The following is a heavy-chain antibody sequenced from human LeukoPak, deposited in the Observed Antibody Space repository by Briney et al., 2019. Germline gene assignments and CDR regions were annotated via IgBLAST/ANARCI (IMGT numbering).Heavy chain of an antibody. CDR1: GYSFSSYG. D-gene: IGHD3-10*01. Sequence: ASVKVSCKTSGYSFSSYGISWVRQTPGQGLEWMGWNSGYNGNTYYSQKFQGRVTMTIDTPTGTAYMEVRSLRSDDTGMYYCARASGSAGYQPPEFFQHWGQGTLVTVSS. V-gene: IGHV1-18*01. CDR3: ARASGSAGYQPPEFFQH. CDR2: NSGYNGNT. J-gene: IGHJ1*01.